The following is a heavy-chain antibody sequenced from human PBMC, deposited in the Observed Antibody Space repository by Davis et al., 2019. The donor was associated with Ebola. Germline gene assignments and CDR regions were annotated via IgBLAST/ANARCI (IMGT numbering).Heavy chain of an antibody. CDR1: GFTVSSNY. J-gene: IGHJ4*02. CDR2: IYSGGST. V-gene: IGHV3-53*04. D-gene: IGHD6-19*01. CDR3: ASSWLGIDY. Sequence: GESLKISCAASGFTVSSNYMSWVRQAPGKGLEWVSVIYSGGSTYYADSVKGRFTISRHNSKNTLYLQMNSLRAEDTAVYYCASSWLGIDYWGQGILVTVSS.